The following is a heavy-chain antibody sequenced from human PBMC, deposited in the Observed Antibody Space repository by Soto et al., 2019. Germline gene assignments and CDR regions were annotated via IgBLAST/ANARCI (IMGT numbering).Heavy chain of an antibody. J-gene: IGHJ5*02. V-gene: IGHV1-8*01. CDR2: MNPNSGNT. Sequence: QVQLVQSGAEVKKPGASVKVSCKASGYTFTSYDINWVRQATGQGLEWMGWMNPNSGNTGYAQKFQGRVTMTRNTSISTAYMELSSLRSEDTAVYYCARGRGVVVPAAMRGLIDPWGQGTLVTVSS. CDR1: GYTFTSYD. CDR3: ARGRGVVVPAAMRGLIDP. D-gene: IGHD2-2*01.